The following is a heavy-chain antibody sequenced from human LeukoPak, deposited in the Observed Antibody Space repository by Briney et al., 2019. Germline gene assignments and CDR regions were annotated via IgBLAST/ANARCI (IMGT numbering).Heavy chain of an antibody. V-gene: IGHV4-61*02. J-gene: IGHJ6*03. Sequence: SQTLSLTCTVSGGSISSGSYYWSWIRQPAGKGLEWIGRIYTSGSTNYNPSLKSRVTISVDTSKNQFSLKLSSVTAADTAVYYCARVNTMVRGVINSYYYYMDVWGKGTTVTVSS. CDR2: IYTSGST. D-gene: IGHD3-10*01. CDR3: ARVNTMVRGVINSYYYYMDV. CDR1: GGSISSGSYY.